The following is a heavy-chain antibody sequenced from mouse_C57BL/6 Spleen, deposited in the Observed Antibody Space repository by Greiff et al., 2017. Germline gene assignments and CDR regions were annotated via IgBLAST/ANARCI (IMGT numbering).Heavy chain of an antibody. CDR3: AREGIVATEFGV. J-gene: IGHJ1*03. Sequence: QVQLQQSGAELVKPGASVKLSCKASGYTFTSYWMHWVKQRPGRGLEWTGRIDPNSGGTKYNEKFKSKATLTVDKPSSTAYMQLSSLTSADSAVYYCAREGIVATEFGVWGTGTTVTVSS. CDR1: GYTFTSYW. D-gene: IGHD1-1*01. CDR2: IDPNSGGT. V-gene: IGHV1-72*01.